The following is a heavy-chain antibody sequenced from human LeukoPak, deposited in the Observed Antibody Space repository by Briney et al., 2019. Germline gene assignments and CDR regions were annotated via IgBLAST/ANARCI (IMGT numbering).Heavy chain of an antibody. CDR1: GGSISSGGYY. V-gene: IGHV4-31*03. CDR2: IYYSGST. D-gene: IGHD3-10*01. Sequence: SGTLSLTCTVSGGSISSGGYYWSWIRQHPGKGLEWIGYIYYSGSTYYNPSLKSRVTISVDTSKNQFSLKLSSVTAADTAVYYCASSRVRGYYFDYWGQGTLVTVSS. J-gene: IGHJ4*02. CDR3: ASSRVRGYYFDY.